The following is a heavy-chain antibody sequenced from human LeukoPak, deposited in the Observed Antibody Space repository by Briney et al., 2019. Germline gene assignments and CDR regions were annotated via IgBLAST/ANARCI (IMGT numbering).Heavy chain of an antibody. J-gene: IGHJ5*02. CDR1: GYTFTGYY. V-gene: IGHV1-2*02. CDR3: ARDVIVPAGNWFDP. D-gene: IGHD2-2*01. Sequence: ASVKVSCKASGYTFTGYYMHWVRQAPGQGLEWMGWINPNSGGTNYAQKFQGRVTMTRDTSISTAYMELSRLRSDDTAVYYCARDVIVPAGNWFDPSGQGTLVTVSS. CDR2: INPNSGGT.